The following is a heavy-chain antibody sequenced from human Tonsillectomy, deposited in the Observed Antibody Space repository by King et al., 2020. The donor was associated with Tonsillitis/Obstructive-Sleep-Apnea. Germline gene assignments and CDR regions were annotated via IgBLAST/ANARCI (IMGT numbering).Heavy chain of an antibody. V-gene: IGHV1-69*10. J-gene: IGHJ6*02. CDR2: IIPILGIA. Sequence: QLVQSGAEVKKPGSSVKVSCKASGGTFSSYAISWVQQAPGQGLEWMGGIIPILGIANYAQKFQGRVTITADKSTSTAYMELSSLRSEDTAVYYCARVPQGYYYYGMDVWGQGTTVTVSS. CDR3: ARVPQGYYYYGMDV. CDR1: GGTFSSYA.